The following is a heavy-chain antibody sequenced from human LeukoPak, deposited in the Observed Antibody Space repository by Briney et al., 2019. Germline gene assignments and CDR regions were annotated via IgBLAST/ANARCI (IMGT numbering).Heavy chain of an antibody. CDR2: ISGSGGGT. Sequence: GGSLRLSCAASGFTFSSSAMSWVRQAPGKGLEWVSAISGSGGGTYYADSVKGRFTISRDNSKNTLYLLMNSLRAEDTAVYYCARMVRGVNDAFDIWGQGTMATVSS. CDR1: GFTFSSSA. CDR3: ARMVRGVNDAFDI. D-gene: IGHD3-10*01. J-gene: IGHJ3*02. V-gene: IGHV3-23*01.